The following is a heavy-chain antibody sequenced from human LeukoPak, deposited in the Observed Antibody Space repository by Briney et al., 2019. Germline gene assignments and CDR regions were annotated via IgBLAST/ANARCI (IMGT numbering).Heavy chain of an antibody. D-gene: IGHD6-13*01. CDR1: GFTFDDYA. J-gene: IGHJ3*02. V-gene: IGHV3-9*01. Sequence: GGSLRLSCAASGFTFDDYAMHWGRQAPGKGLEWVSGISWNSGSIGYADSVKGRFTIPRDNAKNSLYLQMNSLRAEDTALYYCAKGAAAAGTGAFDIWGQGTMVTVSS. CDR3: AKGAAAAGTGAFDI. CDR2: ISWNSGSI.